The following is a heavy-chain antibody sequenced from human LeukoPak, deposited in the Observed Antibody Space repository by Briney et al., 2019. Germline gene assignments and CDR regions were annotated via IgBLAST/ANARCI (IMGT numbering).Heavy chain of an antibody. V-gene: IGHV1-69*06. Sequence: VASVTVSCKASGGTFSSYAISWVRQAPGQGLEWMGGIIHIFGTENYAQKVKGRVTITADKSKSTAYMELSSLRSEDTAVYYCARSQYYDILTGYYANGDPLYFDYWGQGTLVTVSS. CDR2: IIHIFGTE. J-gene: IGHJ4*02. D-gene: IGHD3-9*01. CDR1: GGTFSSYA. CDR3: ARSQYYDILTGYYANGDPLYFDY.